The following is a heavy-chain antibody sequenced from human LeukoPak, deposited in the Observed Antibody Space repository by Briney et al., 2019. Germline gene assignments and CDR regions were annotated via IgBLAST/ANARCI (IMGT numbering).Heavy chain of an antibody. V-gene: IGHV4-39*07. CDR3: ARDLYSSVLYYFDY. D-gene: IGHD6-19*01. CDR1: GGSISSSSYY. J-gene: IGHJ4*02. CDR2: IYYSGST. Sequence: SETLSLTCTVSGGSISSSSYYRGWIRQPPGKGLEWIGSIYYSGSTYYNPSLKSRVTISVDTSKNQFSLKLSSVTAADTAVYYCARDLYSSVLYYFDYWGQGTLVTVSS.